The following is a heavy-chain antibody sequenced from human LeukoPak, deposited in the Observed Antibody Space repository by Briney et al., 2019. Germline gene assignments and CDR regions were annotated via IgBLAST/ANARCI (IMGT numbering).Heavy chain of an antibody. CDR1: GFTHSRFN. CDR2: ISLSGSYM. J-gene: IGHJ4*02. CDR3: ARENILEDTSTVDY. Sequence: PGGSLRLSCAASGFTHSRFNMNWVRQAPGKGLEWVSFISLSGSYMYYADSVKGRFTITRDNGKNSLYLQMDSLRGEDTAVYYCARENILEDTSTVDYWGQGTLVTVSS. D-gene: IGHD5-12*01. V-gene: IGHV3-21*06.